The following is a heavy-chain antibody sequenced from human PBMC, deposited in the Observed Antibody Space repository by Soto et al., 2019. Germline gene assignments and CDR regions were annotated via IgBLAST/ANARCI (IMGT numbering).Heavy chain of an antibody. CDR3: ASPNAGYCSGGSCYALDY. J-gene: IGHJ4*02. CDR1: GGSISSGDYY. V-gene: IGHV4-30-4*01. D-gene: IGHD2-15*01. CDR2: IYYSGST. Sequence: SETLSLTCTVSGGSISSGDYYWSWIRQPPGRGLEWIGYIYYSGSTYYNPSLKSRVTISVDTSKNQFSLKLSSVTAADTAVYYRASPNAGYCSGGSCYALDYWGQGTLVTVSS.